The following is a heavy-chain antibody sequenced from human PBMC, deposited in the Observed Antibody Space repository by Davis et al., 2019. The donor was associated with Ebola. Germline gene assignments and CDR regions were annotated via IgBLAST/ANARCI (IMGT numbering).Heavy chain of an antibody. J-gene: IGHJ2*01. V-gene: IGHV3-23*01. D-gene: IGHD3-10*01. Sequence: GGSLRLSCAASGSTFSSHAMSRVRHAPGKGLEWVSAISGSGGSTYYADSVKGRFTISRDNSKNTLYLQMNSLRAEDTAVYYCAKGGARDYYGSGSPNWYFDLWGRGTLVTASS. CDR2: ISGSGGST. CDR3: AKGGARDYYGSGSPNWYFDL. CDR1: GSTFSSHA.